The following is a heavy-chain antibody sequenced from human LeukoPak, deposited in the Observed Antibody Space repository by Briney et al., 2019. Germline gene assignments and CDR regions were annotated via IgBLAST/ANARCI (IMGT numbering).Heavy chain of an antibody. CDR1: GGSISSSNW. CDR3: ARTTTVTTEPFDY. CDR2: IYHSGST. J-gene: IGHJ4*02. Sequence: PSETLSLTCAVSGGSISSSNWWSWVRQPPGKGLEWIGEIYHSGSTNYNPSLKSRVTISVDKSKNQFSLKLSSVTAADTAVYYCARTTTVTTEPFDYWGQGTLVTVSS. D-gene: IGHD4-17*01. V-gene: IGHV4-4*02.